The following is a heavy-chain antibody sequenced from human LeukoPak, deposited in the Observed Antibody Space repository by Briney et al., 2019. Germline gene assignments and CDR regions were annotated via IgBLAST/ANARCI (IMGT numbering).Heavy chain of an antibody. V-gene: IGHV4-34*01. CDR1: GGSFSGYY. CDR2: INHSRNT. CDR3: AREYSTSSTAFDI. Sequence: SETLSLTCAVYGGSFSGYYWSWIRQPPGKGLEWIGEINHSRNTNYNPSLKSRVTISIDTSKNQLSLKLSSVTAADTAVYYCAREYSTSSTAFDIWGQGTMVTVSS. J-gene: IGHJ3*02. D-gene: IGHD6-6*01.